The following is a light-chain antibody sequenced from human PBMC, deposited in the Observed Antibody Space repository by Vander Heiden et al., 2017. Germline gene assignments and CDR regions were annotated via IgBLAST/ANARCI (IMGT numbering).Light chain of an antibody. V-gene: IGLV1-44*01. Sequence: QSVLTQPPSASGTPGQSVTNSCSGSSSTIGSYTVNWYQQLPGTGPKLLIYTNNQRPSGVPDRFSGSKSGTSASLAISGLQSEDEADYHCAAWDDTLNGVVFGGGTKLSVL. CDR3: AAWDDTLNGVV. CDR1: SSTIGSYT. CDR2: TNN. J-gene: IGLJ2*01.